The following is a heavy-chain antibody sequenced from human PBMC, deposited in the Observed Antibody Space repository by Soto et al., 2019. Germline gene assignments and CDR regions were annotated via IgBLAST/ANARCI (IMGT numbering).Heavy chain of an antibody. Sequence: ESGGGLVKPGGSLRLSCAASGFSFSDYYMSWIRQAAGKGLEWVSYITSSSSYTNYADSVKGRFTSSRDNAKNSLYLQMNSLRAEDTAVYYCAKLRPSYWYFDLWGRGTLVIVSS. CDR1: GFSFSDYY. CDR2: ITSSSSYT. D-gene: IGHD1-7*01. J-gene: IGHJ2*01. V-gene: IGHV3-11*03. CDR3: AKLRPSYWYFDL.